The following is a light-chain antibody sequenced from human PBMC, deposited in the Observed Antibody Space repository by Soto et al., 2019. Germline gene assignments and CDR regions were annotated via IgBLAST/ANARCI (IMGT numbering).Light chain of an antibody. CDR2: DVS. V-gene: IGKV3-11*01. J-gene: IGKJ1*01. CDR1: EDVSSS. Sequence: DIVLTQSPATLSLSPGERATLSCRASEDVSSSLAWYQQKPGQSPRLLIYDVSNRATGIPSRFSGSGSGADFTLTISSLEPDDFAFYYCQQRYNWPRTFGQGTKVEI. CDR3: QQRYNWPRT.